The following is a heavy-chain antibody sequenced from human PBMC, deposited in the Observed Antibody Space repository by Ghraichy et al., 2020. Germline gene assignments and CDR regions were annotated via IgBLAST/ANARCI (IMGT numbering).Heavy chain of an antibody. V-gene: IGHV3-33*01. CDR3: ARDVWSGNYKYFDL. CDR1: GFTLSSFG. J-gene: IGHJ4*02. CDR2: IWNDGNTQ. D-gene: IGHD3-3*01. Sequence: LSLTCAASGFTLSSFGMHWVRQAPGKGLERVATIWNDGNTQYDADSVKGRFTISRDNSKNTMYLQMNSLRAEDTAVYYCARDVWSGNYKYFDLWGQGSLVTVTS.